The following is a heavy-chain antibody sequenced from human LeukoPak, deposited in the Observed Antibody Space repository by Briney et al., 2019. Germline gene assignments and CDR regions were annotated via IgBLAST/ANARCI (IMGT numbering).Heavy chain of an antibody. Sequence: SETLSLTCTVSGGSISSYYWSWLRHPPGKGLEWIGYIYYSGSTNYNPSLTSRVTISVDTSKNQLSLKLSSVTAADTAVYYCARSWLVPDAFDHWGRGTLVSLST. V-gene: IGHV4-59*01. CDR1: GGSISSYY. CDR3: ARSWLVPDAFDH. CDR2: IYYSGST. D-gene: IGHD2-2*01. J-gene: IGHJ4*02.